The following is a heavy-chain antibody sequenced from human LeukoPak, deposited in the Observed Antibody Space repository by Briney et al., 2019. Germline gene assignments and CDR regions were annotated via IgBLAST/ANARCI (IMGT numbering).Heavy chain of an antibody. CDR2: ISAYNGNT. CDR1: GYTFTSYG. CDR3: ARKGVIAGTTDYYYYMDV. J-gene: IGHJ6*03. D-gene: IGHD1-20*01. Sequence: ASVKVSCKASGYTFTSYGISWVRQAPGQGLEWMGWISAYNGNTNYAQKLQGRVTMTTDTSTSTAYMELRSLRSDDTAVYYCARKGVIAGTTDYYYYMDVWGKGTTVTVSS. V-gene: IGHV1-18*01.